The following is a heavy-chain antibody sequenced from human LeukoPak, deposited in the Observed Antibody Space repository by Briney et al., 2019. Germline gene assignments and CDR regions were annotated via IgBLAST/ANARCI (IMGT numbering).Heavy chain of an antibody. D-gene: IGHD5-12*01. CDR2: IDWDDDK. CDR3: ARTRATMRGFDY. J-gene: IGHJ4*02. V-gene: IGHV2-70*04. Sequence: SGPALVKPTQTLTLTCTFSGFSLSTSGTRVSWIRQPPGKALEWLARIDWDDDKFYSTSLKTRLTISKDTSKNQVVLTMTNMDPVDTATYYCARTRATMRGFDYWGQGTLVTVSS. CDR1: GFSLSTSGTR.